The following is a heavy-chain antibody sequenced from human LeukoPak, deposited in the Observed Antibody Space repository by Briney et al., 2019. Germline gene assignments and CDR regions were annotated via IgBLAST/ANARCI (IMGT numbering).Heavy chain of an antibody. J-gene: IGHJ6*04. CDR1: GFTFSGSA. V-gene: IGHV3-73*01. CDR3: TSNPYSSSWNGMDV. Sequence: GGSLKFSCAASGFTFSGSAMHCVRQASGKGLEWVGRIRSKANSYATAYAASVKGRFTISRDDSKNTAYLQMNSLKTEDTAVYYCTSNPYSSSWNGMDVWGKGTTVTVPS. D-gene: IGHD6-13*01. CDR2: IRSKANSYAT.